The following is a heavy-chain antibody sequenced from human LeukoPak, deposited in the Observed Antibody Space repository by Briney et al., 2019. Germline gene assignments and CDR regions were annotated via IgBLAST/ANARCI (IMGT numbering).Heavy chain of an antibody. D-gene: IGHD6-19*01. CDR2: IRGSGGGT. CDR1: GFTFSTYG. CDR3: AKAGIGVVGYFDY. Sequence: GRSLRLSCVASGFTFSTYGMHWVRQAPGKGLEWVSTIRGSGGGTYYADSVKGRFTISRDNSKNTLYLQMNSLRDEDTALYYCAKAGIGVVGYFDYWGQGTLVTVSS. J-gene: IGHJ4*02. V-gene: IGHV3-23*01.